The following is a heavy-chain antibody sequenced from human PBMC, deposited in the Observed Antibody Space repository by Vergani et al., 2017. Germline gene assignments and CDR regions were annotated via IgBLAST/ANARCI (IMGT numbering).Heavy chain of an antibody. CDR3: ARQRPGSGWSPGDFDD. CDR2: IYHSGGA. V-gene: IGHV4-39*01. D-gene: IGHD6-19*01. CDR1: GGSITSSSYY. J-gene: IGHJ4*02. Sequence: QLHLQESGPGLVKPSETLSLTCTVSGGSITSSSYYWGWIRQPPGKGLEWIGNIYHSGGAYYNPSLKGRVTISVDKSKNQFSLKVTSVPAADTAVYFCARQRPGSGWSPGDFDDWGQGILVTVSS.